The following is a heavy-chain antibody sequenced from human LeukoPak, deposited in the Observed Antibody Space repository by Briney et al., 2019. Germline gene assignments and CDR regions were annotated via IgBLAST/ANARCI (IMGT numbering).Heavy chain of an antibody. V-gene: IGHV4-39*07. CDR3: ATYYDYVWGSYPD. CDR2: IYYSGST. J-gene: IGHJ4*02. Sequence: SETLSLTCTVSGGSISSSSYYWGWIRQPPGKGLEWIGSIYYSGSTYYNPSLKSRVTISVDTSKNQFSLKLSSVTAADTAVYYCATYYDYVWGSYPDWGQGTLVTVSS. D-gene: IGHD3-16*02. CDR1: GGSISSSSYY.